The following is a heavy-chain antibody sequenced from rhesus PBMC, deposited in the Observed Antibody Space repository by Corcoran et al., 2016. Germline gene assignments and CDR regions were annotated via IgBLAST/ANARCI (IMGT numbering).Heavy chain of an antibody. J-gene: IGHJ4*01. CDR2: IYGSSGST. Sequence: QVQLQESGPGVVKPSETLSLTCAVSGYSISSGYDWSWIRQPPGKGLDWIGYIYGSSGSTNYNPSLKNRVTISTDTSKNQFSLKLSSVTAADTAVYYCAKSGARGYSGYGDFDYWGQGVLVTVSS. V-gene: IGHV4-127*01. D-gene: IGHD5-42*01. CDR3: AKSGARGYSGYGDFDY. CDR1: GYSISSGYD.